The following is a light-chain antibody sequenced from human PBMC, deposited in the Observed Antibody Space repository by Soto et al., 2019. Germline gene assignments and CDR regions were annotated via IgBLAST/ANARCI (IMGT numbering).Light chain of an antibody. CDR3: SSYTNINTRACV. Sequence: QSVLTQPASVSGSPGQSITIPCTGSSNDIGGYNYVSWYQQHPGRAPKLVIYEVTDRPSGVSNRFSGSKSGNTASLTISGLQAEDEAEYYCSSYTNINTRACVFGTGTKLTVL. CDR1: SNDIGGYNY. CDR2: EVT. V-gene: IGLV2-14*01. J-gene: IGLJ1*01.